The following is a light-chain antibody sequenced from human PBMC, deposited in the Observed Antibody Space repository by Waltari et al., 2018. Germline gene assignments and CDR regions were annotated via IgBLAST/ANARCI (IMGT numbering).Light chain of an antibody. CDR2: EVD. J-gene: IGLJ7*01. Sequence: QSALTQPASVSGSPGQSITISCSGSSSNVGSYKLVSWYQQNPGKAPKLMIYEVDKRASGIPARFSGSTSDSTASLTISGLQAEDEAVYYCCSYAGSTFVFGGGTQLTVL. CDR1: SSNVGSYKL. V-gene: IGLV2-23*02. CDR3: CSYAGSTFV.